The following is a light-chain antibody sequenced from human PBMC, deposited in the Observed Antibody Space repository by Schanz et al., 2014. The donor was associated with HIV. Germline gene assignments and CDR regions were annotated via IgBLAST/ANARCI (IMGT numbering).Light chain of an antibody. CDR1: SSDVGGYNY. CDR3: SSYTSSSTLVV. V-gene: IGLV2-14*03. Sequence: QSALTQPASVSGSPGQSITISCTGTSSDVGGYNYVSWYQHHPGKAPQLMLYDVSNRPSGVSNRFSGSKSGNTASLTISGLQAEDEADYYCSSYTSSSTLVVLGGGTKLTVL. J-gene: IGLJ2*01. CDR2: DVS.